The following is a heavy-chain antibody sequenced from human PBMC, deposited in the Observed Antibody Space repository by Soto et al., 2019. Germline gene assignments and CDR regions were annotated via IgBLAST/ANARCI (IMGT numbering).Heavy chain of an antibody. Sequence: PGWSLRLSCVASGFTFSDYAMAWVRQSPGKGLEWVSSISGSGGSTYYADSVKGRFTISRDNSKNTVFLQMNSLRAEDTAVYYCAKDHGMDVWGQGATVTAP. V-gene: IGHV3-23*01. CDR1: GFTFSDYA. J-gene: IGHJ6*02. CDR3: AKDHGMDV. CDR2: ISGSGGST.